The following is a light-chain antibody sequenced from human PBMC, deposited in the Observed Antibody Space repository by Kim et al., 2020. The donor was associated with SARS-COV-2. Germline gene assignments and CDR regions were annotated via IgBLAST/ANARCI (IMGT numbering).Light chain of an antibody. CDR1: KLGDKY. CDR3: QTWDSSPVV. CDR2: QDT. J-gene: IGLJ2*01. Sequence: SYELTQPPSVSVSPGQTASITCSGDKLGDKYTCWYQQKPCQSPVLVIYQDTKRPSGIPERFSGSNSGNTATLTISGTQAMDEADYYCQTWDSSPVVFGGGTQLTVL. V-gene: IGLV3-1*01.